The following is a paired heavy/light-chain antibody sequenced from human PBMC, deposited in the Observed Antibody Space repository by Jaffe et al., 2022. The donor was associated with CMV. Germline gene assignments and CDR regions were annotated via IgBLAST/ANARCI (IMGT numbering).Heavy chain of an antibody. J-gene: IGHJ4*02. CDR2: IRSKAYGGTT. CDR3: TREGFDYDILTGYYNAGVESYFDY. V-gene: IGHV3-49*04. D-gene: IGHD3-9*01. Sequence: EVQLVESGGGLVQPGRSLRLSCTASGFTFGDYAMSWVRQAPGKGLEWVGFIRSKAYGGTTEYAASVKGRFTISRDDSKSIAYLQMNSLKTEDTAVYYCTREGFDYDILTGYYNAGVESYFDYWGQGTLVTVSS. CDR1: GFTFGDYA.
Light chain of an antibody. CDR2: EVS. Sequence: QSALTQPASVSGSPGQSITISCTGTSSDVGSYNLVSWYQQHPGKAPKLMIYEVSKRPSGVSNRFSGSKSGNTASLTISGLQAEDEADYYCCSYAGSSTAYVFGTGTKVTVL. CDR1: SSDVGSYNL. J-gene: IGLJ1*01. V-gene: IGLV2-23*02. CDR3: CSYAGSSTAYV.